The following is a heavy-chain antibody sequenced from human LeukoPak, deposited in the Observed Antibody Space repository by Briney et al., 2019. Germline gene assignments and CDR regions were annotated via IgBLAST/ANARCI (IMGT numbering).Heavy chain of an antibody. CDR1: GFTFSSYN. D-gene: IGHD3-10*01. J-gene: IGHJ4*02. V-gene: IGHV3-21*04. CDR3: ARHAASGGSGVDY. Sequence: PGGSLRLSCAASGFTFSSYNMNWVRQAPGKGLEWVSSISSSSSYIYYADSVKGRFTISRDNAKNSLYLQMNSLKSEDTAVYYCARHAASGGSGVDYWGQGTLVTVSS. CDR2: ISSSSSYI.